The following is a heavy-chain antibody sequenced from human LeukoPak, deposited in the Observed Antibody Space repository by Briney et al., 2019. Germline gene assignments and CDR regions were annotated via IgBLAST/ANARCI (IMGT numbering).Heavy chain of an antibody. V-gene: IGHV4-59*01. CDR1: GGSISSYY. CDR3: AREDYGSGIAFDY. CDR2: IYYSGST. J-gene: IGHJ4*02. D-gene: IGHD3-10*01. Sequence: KPSETLSLTCTVSGGSISSYYWSWIRQPPGKGLEWIGYIYYSGSTNYNPSLKSRVTISVDTSKNQFSLKLSSVTAADTAVYYCAREDYGSGIAFDYWGQGTLVTVSS.